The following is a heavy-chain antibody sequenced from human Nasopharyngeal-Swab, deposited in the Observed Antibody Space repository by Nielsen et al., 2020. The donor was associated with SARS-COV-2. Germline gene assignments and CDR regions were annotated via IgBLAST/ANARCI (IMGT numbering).Heavy chain of an antibody. CDR3: ATRPDSSWHPYCFDY. J-gene: IGHJ4*02. Sequence: ETLSLTCAASGFTFRSHDMTWVRQAPGKGLEWVSTISGGGGSTYYADSVTGRFTISKDNSENMLYLQINSLRAEDTAVYYCATRPDSSWHPYCFDYWGRGTLVTVSS. CDR1: GFTFRSHD. CDR2: ISGGGGST. D-gene: IGHD6-13*01. V-gene: IGHV3-23*01.